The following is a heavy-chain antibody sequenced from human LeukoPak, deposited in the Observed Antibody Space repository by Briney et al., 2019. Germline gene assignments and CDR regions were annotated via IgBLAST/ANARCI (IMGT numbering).Heavy chain of an antibody. Sequence: GGSLRLSCGASGFTFSNYGMLWVRQAPGKGLDWVAFIRYDGNNKLYADSVKGRFTISRDNSKNTLYLHINSLRAEDTAVYYCAKKPRTTPYYYYMDVWGKGTTVTISS. D-gene: IGHD4-11*01. CDR2: IRYDGNNK. V-gene: IGHV3-30*02. CDR3: AKKPRTTPYYYYMDV. CDR1: GFTFSNYG. J-gene: IGHJ6*03.